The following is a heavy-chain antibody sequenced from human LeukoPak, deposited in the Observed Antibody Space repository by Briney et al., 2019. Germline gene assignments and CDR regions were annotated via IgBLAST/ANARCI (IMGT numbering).Heavy chain of an antibody. V-gene: IGHV3-21*01. CDR3: VREGRGYNDPIDY. CDR1: GGSFSGYY. CDR2: ISSSSSYI. Sequence: ETLSLTCAVYGGSFSGYYWSWIRQAPGKGLEWVSSISSSSSYIYYADSVKGRFTISRDNAKKSLYLQMNSLRAEDTAVYYCVREGRGYNDPIDYWGQGTLVTVSS. D-gene: IGHD5-24*01. J-gene: IGHJ4*02.